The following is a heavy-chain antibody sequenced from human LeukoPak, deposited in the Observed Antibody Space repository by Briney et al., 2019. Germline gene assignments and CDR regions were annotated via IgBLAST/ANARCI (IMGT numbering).Heavy chain of an antibody. Sequence: SETLSLTCTVSGGSISNYFWNWTRQPPGKGLEWIGHIYYSGSTICNPSLKSRVTISVDTSKNQFSLMLTSVTAADTAVYYCARLGYCSGDRCLPDYWGQGTLVTVSS. CDR3: ARLGYCSGDRCLPDY. V-gene: IGHV4-59*08. D-gene: IGHD2-15*01. CDR1: GGSISNYF. J-gene: IGHJ4*02. CDR2: IYYSGST.